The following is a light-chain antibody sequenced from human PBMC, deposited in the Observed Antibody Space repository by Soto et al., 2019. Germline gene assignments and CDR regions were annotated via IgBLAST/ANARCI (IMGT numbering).Light chain of an antibody. Sequence: QSALTQPASVSGSPGQSITISCTGTSSDVGGYDYVSWYQQHPGKAPKLIIYDVSNRLSGLSNRFSGSKSGNTASLTISGLQTEDEADYFCSSYRSSGTSYVFGTGTKLTVL. CDR2: DVS. CDR3: SSYRSSGTSYV. V-gene: IGLV2-14*01. CDR1: SSDVGGYDY. J-gene: IGLJ1*01.